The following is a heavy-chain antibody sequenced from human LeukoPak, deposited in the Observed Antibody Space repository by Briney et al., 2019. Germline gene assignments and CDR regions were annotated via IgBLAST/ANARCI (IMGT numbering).Heavy chain of an antibody. Sequence: PGGALRLSCTASGFTLNNFFMNWVRQAPGKGLEWVSSLNGGGDIPNYADSVKGRFTISRDNSKKMVYLQMNSLRAEDTAVYFCAKDLVWGQGRGIFSFWGQGTVVIVSS. CDR2: LNGGGDIP. J-gene: IGHJ3*01. CDR3: AKDLVWGQGRGIFSF. CDR1: GFTLNNFF. V-gene: IGHV3-23*01. D-gene: IGHD3-16*01.